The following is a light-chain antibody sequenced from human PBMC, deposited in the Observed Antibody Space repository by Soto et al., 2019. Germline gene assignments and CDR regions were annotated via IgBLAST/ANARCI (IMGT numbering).Light chain of an antibody. CDR3: QQSYSTPRT. CDR2: AAS. J-gene: IGKJ1*01. Sequence: DIHMTHSPSSLSASVGDRVTITCRASQSISSFLNWYQQNPGKAPKLLIYAASSLQSGVPSRFSGSGSGTDFTLTIRSLQPEDFATYYCQQSYSTPRTFGQGTKVDIK. CDR1: QSISSF. V-gene: IGKV1-39*01.